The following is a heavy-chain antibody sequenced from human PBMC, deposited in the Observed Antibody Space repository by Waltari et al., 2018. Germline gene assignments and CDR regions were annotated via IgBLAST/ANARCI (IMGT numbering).Heavy chain of an antibody. CDR1: GGTFSSYA. J-gene: IGHJ2*01. CDR3: ARGGSGWYNWYFDL. V-gene: IGHV1-69*01. D-gene: IGHD6-19*01. CDR2: IIPIFGTA. Sequence: VSSPRSSVKVSCKAAGGTFSSYAISWVRQAPGQGLEWMGGIIPIFGTANYAQKFQGRVTITADESTSTAYMELSSLRSEDMAVYYCARGGSGWYNWYFDLWGRGTLVTVSS.